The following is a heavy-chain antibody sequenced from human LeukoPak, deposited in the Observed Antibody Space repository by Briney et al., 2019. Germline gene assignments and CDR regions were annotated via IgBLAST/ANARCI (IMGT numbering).Heavy chain of an antibody. CDR1: GGSVSSGISY. V-gene: IGHV4-61*01. D-gene: IGHD3-10*01. CDR2: ISDSGGS. CDR3: ARAGSGSYSHFDY. J-gene: IGHJ4*02. Sequence: SETLSLTCSVSGGSVSSGISYWSWIRQPPGEGLEWIAYISDSGGSDYNPSLRGRVTISLDTSKNQFSLRLTSVTAADTAVYYCARAGSGSYSHFDYWGQGTLVTVSS.